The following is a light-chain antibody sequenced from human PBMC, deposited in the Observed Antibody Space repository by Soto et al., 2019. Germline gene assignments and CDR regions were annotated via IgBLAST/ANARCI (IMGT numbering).Light chain of an antibody. V-gene: IGLV4-69*01. CDR2: LNSDGSH. CDR1: SVYSSYA. J-gene: IGLJ3*02. Sequence: QLVLTQSPSASASLGASVRLTCTLSSVYSSYAIAWHQQQPEKGPRYLMKLNSDGSHSKGDGIPDCFSGSSSGAERYLIISSLQSEDEADYYCQTWVTGMVFGGGTKLTVL. CDR3: QTWVTGMV.